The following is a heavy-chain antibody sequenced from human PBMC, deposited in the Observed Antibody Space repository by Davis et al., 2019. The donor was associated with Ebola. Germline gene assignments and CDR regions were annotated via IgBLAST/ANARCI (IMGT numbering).Heavy chain of an antibody. J-gene: IGHJ4*02. CDR3: ARGGSYREFDY. CDR2: IIPILGIA. D-gene: IGHD1-26*01. V-gene: IGHV1-69*04. Sequence: AASVKVSCKASGYTFTSYAISWVRQAPGQGLEWMGRIIPILGIANYAQKFQGRVTITADKSTSTAYMELSSLRSEDTAVYYCARGGSYREFDYWGQGTLVTVSS. CDR1: GYTFTSYA.